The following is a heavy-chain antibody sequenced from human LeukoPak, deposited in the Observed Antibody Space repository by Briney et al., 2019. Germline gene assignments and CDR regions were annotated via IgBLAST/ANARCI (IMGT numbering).Heavy chain of an antibody. Sequence: GGSLRLSCAASGFTFSSYNMNWIRQAPGKGLEWISYISSSSSTIYYADSVKGRFTISRDNAKNSLYLQLNSLRDEDTAIYYCAREAALGGQGTLVTVS. V-gene: IGHV3-48*02. D-gene: IGHD2-15*01. CDR3: AREAAL. CDR1: GFTFSSYN. CDR2: ISSSSSTI. J-gene: IGHJ4*02.